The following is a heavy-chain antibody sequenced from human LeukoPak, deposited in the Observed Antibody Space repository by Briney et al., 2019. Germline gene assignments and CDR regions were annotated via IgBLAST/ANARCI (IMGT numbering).Heavy chain of an antibody. CDR2: ISSSSSTI. J-gene: IGHJ4*02. CDR3: AKGRGWSYSAIDY. Sequence: GGSLRLSCAASGFTFSSYSMNWVRPAPGKGLEWVSFISSSSSTIYYADSVKGRFTISRDNAKNSLYLKMNSLRAEAMAVYYCAKGRGWSYSAIDYWAQGPRVTVSS. D-gene: IGHD1-26*01. CDR1: GFTFSSYS. V-gene: IGHV3-48*04.